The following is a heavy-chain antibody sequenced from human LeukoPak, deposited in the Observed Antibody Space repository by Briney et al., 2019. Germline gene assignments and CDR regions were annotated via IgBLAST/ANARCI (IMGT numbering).Heavy chain of an antibody. CDR2: IDAGNGNT. Sequence: GASVKVSCKASGYTFTSYAMHWVRQAPGQRLEWMGWIDAGNGNTKYSQKFQGRVTITRDTSASTAYMELSSLRSEDTAVYYCARGRSTIFGVAPGDYWGQGTLVTVSS. V-gene: IGHV1-3*01. CDR3: ARGRSTIFGVAPGDY. CDR1: GYTFTSYA. J-gene: IGHJ4*02. D-gene: IGHD3-3*01.